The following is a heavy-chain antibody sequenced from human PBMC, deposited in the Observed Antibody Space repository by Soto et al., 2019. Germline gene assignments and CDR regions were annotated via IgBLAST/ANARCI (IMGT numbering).Heavy chain of an antibody. CDR3: AISVEWLASFDY. D-gene: IGHD6-19*01. V-gene: IGHV1-8*01. CDR2: MNPNSGNT. Sequence: QVQLVQSGAEVKKPGASVKVSCKASGYTFTSYDINWVRQATGQGLEWMGWMNPNSGNTGYAQKFQGRVTMTRNTSLSTAYMELSSLRSEDTAGYYCAISVEWLASFDYWGQGTLVTVSS. CDR1: GYTFTSYD. J-gene: IGHJ4*02.